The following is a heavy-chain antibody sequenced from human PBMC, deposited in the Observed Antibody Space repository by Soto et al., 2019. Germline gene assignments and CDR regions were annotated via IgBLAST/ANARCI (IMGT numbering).Heavy chain of an antibody. J-gene: IGHJ4*02. Sequence: SVKGSWKASGYTFTGDYMRWVREAPGQGLEWMGWINPNSGGTNYAQKFQGRVTMTRDTSISTAYMELSRLRSDDTAVYYCARDYDILTGYNYFDYWGQATLVTVSS. CDR2: INPNSGGT. CDR1: GYTFTGDY. V-gene: IGHV1-2*02. CDR3: ARDYDILTGYNYFDY. D-gene: IGHD3-9*01.